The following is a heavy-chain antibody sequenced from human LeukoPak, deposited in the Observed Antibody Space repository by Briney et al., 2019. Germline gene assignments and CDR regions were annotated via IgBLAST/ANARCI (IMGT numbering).Heavy chain of an antibody. V-gene: IGHV4-39*07. Sequence: PSETLSLTCTVSGGSISSSSYYWGWIRQPPGKGLEWIGSIYYSGSTYYNPSLKSRVTISVDTSKNQFSLKLSSVTAADTAVYYCARDLTPRGIAVAGIYPKGGYNWFDPWGQGTLVTVSS. D-gene: IGHD6-19*01. CDR2: IYYSGST. J-gene: IGHJ5*02. CDR3: ARDLTPRGIAVAGIYPKGGYNWFDP. CDR1: GGSISSSSYY.